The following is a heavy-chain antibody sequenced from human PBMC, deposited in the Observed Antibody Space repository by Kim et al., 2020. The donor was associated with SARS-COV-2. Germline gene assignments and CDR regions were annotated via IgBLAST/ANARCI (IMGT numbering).Heavy chain of an antibody. J-gene: IGHJ4*02. CDR2: I. Sequence: IYYAGAVRGRYTIPRDNDKNSLYLQMNSLRAEDTAVYYCARGPNYSPFDYWGQGTLVTVSS. CDR3: ARGPNYSPFDY. V-gene: IGHV3-48*03. D-gene: IGHD4-4*01.